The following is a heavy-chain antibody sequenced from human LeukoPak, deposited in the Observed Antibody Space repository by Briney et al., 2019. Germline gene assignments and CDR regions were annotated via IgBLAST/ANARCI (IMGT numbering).Heavy chain of an antibody. D-gene: IGHD2-21*01. CDR3: VKDNPVCES. V-gene: IGHV3-30*02. CDR1: GFIFKNNG. Sequence: GGSLRLSCVASGFIFKNNGMHWVRQAPGKGLEWVAFIRFDESDKFYADSVKGRFTISRDISKNTLFLEMNGLRVNDTALYYCVKDNPVCESWGQGTLVIVSS. J-gene: IGHJ5*02. CDR2: IRFDESDK.